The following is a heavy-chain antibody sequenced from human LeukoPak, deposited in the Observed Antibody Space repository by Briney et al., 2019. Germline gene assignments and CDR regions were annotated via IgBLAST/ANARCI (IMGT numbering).Heavy chain of an antibody. CDR1: GFTFSAFS. D-gene: IGHD3-16*01. Sequence: GGSLRPSCAASGFTFSAFSMNWVRQAPGKGLEWVAAISSDSTLRYYADSLKGRFTISRDNAKNSLYLQMNSLRAEDTAVYYCARDRARLSDHWGLGTLVTVSS. J-gene: IGHJ4*02. CDR3: ARDRARLSDH. CDR2: ISSDSTLR. V-gene: IGHV3-21*01.